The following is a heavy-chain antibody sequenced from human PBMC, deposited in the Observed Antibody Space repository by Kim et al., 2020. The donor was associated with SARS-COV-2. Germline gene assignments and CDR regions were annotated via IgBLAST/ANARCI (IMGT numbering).Heavy chain of an antibody. D-gene: IGHD1-26*01. CDR3: ARDVDSGYVDY. CDR1: GFTVSSNY. V-gene: IGHV3-66*01. J-gene: IGHJ4*02. CDR2: IYSGGST. Sequence: GGSLRLSCAASGFTVSSNYMSWVRQAPGKGLEWVSVIYSGGSTYYADSVKGRFNISRDNSKNTLYLQMNSLRAEDTAVYYCARDVDSGYVDYWGQGTLVTVSS.